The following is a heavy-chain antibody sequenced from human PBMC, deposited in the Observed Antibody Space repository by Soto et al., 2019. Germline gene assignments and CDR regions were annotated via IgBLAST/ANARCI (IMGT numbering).Heavy chain of an antibody. CDR2: ISGSGGST. V-gene: IGHV3-23*01. D-gene: IGHD6-19*01. CDR1: GFTFSSYA. Sequence: EVQLLESGGGLVPPGGSLRLSCAASGFTFSSYAMSWVRQAPGKGLEWVSSISGSGGSTYYADYVKGRLTSSRDNFKNTLYLQLNGLRAEDTALYYFAKRNSYNSGPFDYWGQGTLVTVSS. J-gene: IGHJ4*02. CDR3: AKRNSYNSGPFDY.